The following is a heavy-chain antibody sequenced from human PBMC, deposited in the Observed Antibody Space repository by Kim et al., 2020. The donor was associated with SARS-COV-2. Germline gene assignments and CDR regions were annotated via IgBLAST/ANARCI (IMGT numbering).Heavy chain of an antibody. CDR2: IYYSGST. D-gene: IGHD3-10*01. CDR1: GGSISSSSYY. CDR3: ARRGFGELLPLGY. V-gene: IGHV4-39*01. Sequence: SETLSLTCTVSGGSISSSSYYWGWIRQPPGKGLEWIGSIYYSGSTYYNPSLKSRVTISVDTSKNQFSLKLSSVTAADTAVYYCARRGFGELLPLGYWGQGTLVTVSS. J-gene: IGHJ4*02.